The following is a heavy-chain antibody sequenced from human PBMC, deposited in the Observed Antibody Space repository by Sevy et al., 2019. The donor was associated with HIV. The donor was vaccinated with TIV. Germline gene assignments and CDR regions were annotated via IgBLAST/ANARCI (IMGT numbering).Heavy chain of an antibody. CDR1: GFTFSSYA. CDR2: ISYDGSNK. D-gene: IGHD5-12*01. J-gene: IGHJ6*02. V-gene: IGHV3-30-3*01. CDR3: AREIEDGYNVDLLTTYGMDV. Sequence: GGSLRLSCAASGFTFSSYAMHWVRQAPRKGLEWVAVISYDGSNKYYADSVKGRFTISRDNSKNTLYLQMNSLRAEDTAVYYCAREIEDGYNVDLLTTYGMDVWGQGTTVTVSS.